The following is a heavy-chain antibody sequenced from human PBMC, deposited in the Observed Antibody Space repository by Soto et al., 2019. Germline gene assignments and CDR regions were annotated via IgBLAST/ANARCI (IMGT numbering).Heavy chain of an antibody. CDR3: ARGGYNMDV. CDR2: IGTAGDT. CDR1: GFTFNNYD. Sequence: PGGSLRLSCAASGFTFNNYDMHWVRQTTGKGLDLVSVIGTAGDTYYPGSVKGRFTISRENAKNSLYLQMNSLKAGDTAVYYCARGGYNMDVWGKGTTVTVSS. V-gene: IGHV3-13*01. J-gene: IGHJ6*03.